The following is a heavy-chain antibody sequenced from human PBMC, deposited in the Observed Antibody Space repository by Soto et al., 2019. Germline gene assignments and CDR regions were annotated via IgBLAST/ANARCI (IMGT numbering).Heavy chain of an antibody. CDR2: ISYHGSNK. D-gene: IGHD4-4*01. Sequence: QVQLVESGGGVVQPGRSRRLSCAASGFTFSTYAMHWFRQLPGQGLEWVAAISYHGSNKYYADSVKGRFTISRDNFNSMRYLQMNSLIAEDTDVYYCATGISEDYSGIPTTIDYWGQGTLVTVSS. V-gene: IGHV3-30-3*01. J-gene: IGHJ4*02. CDR3: ATGISEDYSGIPTTIDY. CDR1: GFTFSTYA.